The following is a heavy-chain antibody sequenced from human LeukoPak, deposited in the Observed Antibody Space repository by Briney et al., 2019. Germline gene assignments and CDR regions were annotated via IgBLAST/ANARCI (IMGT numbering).Heavy chain of an antibody. V-gene: IGHV1-2*02. CDR2: INPNSGGT. Sequence: ASVKVSCKASGYTFTGYHMHWVRQAPGQGLEWMGWINPNSGGTNYAQKFQGRVTMTRDTSISTAYMELSRLRSDDTAVYYCASPSVSDYGDYASDYWGQGTLVTVSS. J-gene: IGHJ4*02. CDR1: GYTFTGYH. CDR3: ASPSVSDYGDYASDY. D-gene: IGHD4-17*01.